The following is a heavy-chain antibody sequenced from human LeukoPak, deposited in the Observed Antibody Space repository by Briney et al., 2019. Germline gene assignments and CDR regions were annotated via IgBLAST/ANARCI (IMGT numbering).Heavy chain of an antibody. Sequence: PGGSLRLSCAASGFSVSNYYMNWVRQPPGKGLEWVSVLYSADTTYFADSVKGRFSISRDISKNMIFLEMNSLRAEDTAVYYCARVGTRGESIAAAQDNFDYWGQGTLVTVSS. CDR3: ARVGTRGESIAAAQDNFDY. CDR1: GFSVSNYY. J-gene: IGHJ4*02. CDR2: LYSADTT. V-gene: IGHV3-66*01. D-gene: IGHD6-13*01.